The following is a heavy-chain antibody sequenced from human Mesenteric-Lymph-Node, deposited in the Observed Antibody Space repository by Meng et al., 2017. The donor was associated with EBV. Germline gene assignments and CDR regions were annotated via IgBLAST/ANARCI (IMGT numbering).Heavy chain of an antibody. J-gene: IGHJ5*01. CDR2: INHSGST. V-gene: IGHV4-34*01. Sequence: VQVQPWGAGLLKPSETLSLTCAVYGGSFSGYYWSWIRQSPGKGLEWIGEINHSGSTNYNPSLKSRVSISLDTSDNQFSLKLHSVTAADTAVYYCARDYFGLGTYYNYDWIDSWGQGTLVTVSS. CDR1: GGSFSGYY. CDR3: ARDYFGLGTYYNYDWIDS. D-gene: IGHD3-10*01.